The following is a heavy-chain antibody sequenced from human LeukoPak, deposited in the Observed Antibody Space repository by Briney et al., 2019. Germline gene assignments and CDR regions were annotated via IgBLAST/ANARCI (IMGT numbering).Heavy chain of an antibody. V-gene: IGHV3-48*03. J-gene: IGHJ5*02. CDR2: INSGGTTI. D-gene: IGHD2-15*01. CDR3: ARGDSSPTS. Sequence: GGSLRLSCAASGFTFSSYEMNWVRQAPGRGLEWVSYINSGGTTIYYADSVKGRFTISRDNAKNSLYLQMNSLRAEDTAVYYCARGDSSPTSWGQGTLVTVSS. CDR1: GFTFSSYE.